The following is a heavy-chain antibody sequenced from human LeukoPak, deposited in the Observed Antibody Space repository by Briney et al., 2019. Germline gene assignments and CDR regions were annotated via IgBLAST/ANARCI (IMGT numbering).Heavy chain of an antibody. CDR2: IYYSGST. Sequence: SETLSLTCTVSGGSISSSSYYWGWIRQPPGKGLEWIGSIYYSGSTYYNPSLKSRVTISVDTSKNQFSLKLSSVTAADTAVYYCARHPYYYYGMDVWGQGTTVTVSS. V-gene: IGHV4-39*01. CDR1: GGSISSSSYY. J-gene: IGHJ6*02. CDR3: ARHPYYYYGMDV.